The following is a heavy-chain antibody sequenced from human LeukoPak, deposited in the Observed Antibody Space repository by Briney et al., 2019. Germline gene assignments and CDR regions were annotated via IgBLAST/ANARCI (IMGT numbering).Heavy chain of an antibody. CDR2: INGNGGNT. V-gene: IGHV3-23*01. CDR1: GFTFSTHA. D-gene: IGHD1-26*01. CDR3: ARGACPGD. Sequence: PGGSLRLSCAASGFTFSTHAMSWVRQAPGKGLEWVSVINGNGGNTYHLDSVKGRFTISRDDSKNTLYLQMNSLRVEDTAVYYCARGACPGDWGQGTLVTVSS. J-gene: IGHJ4*02.